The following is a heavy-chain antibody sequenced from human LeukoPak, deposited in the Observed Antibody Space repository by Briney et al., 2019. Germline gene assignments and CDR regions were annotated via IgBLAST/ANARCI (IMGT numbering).Heavy chain of an antibody. CDR1: GASISSSSFY. CDR2: IYYSGNA. Sequence: SETLSLTCSVSGASISSSSFYWGWIRQPPGKGLEWIGSIYYSGNAYYSPSLKSRVTISVDTSKNQFSLKLSSVTATDTAVYYCARGGEWYSSSWYAVDRWGQGTLVTVSS. V-gene: IGHV4-39*01. CDR3: ARGGEWYSSSWYAVDR. J-gene: IGHJ5*02. D-gene: IGHD6-13*01.